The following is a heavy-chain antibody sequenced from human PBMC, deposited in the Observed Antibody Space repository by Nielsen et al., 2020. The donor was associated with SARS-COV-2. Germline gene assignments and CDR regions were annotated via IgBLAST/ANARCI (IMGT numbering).Heavy chain of an antibody. CDR2: ISAYNGNT. V-gene: IGHV1-18*01. Sequence: ASVKVSCKASGYTFTSYDINWVRQAPGQGLEWMGWISAYNGNTNYAQKLQGRVTMTTDTSTSTAYIELRSLRSDDTAVYYCASSSITIFRVVTEDYYFDYWGQGTLVTVSS. J-gene: IGHJ4*02. CDR3: ASSSITIFRVVTEDYYFDY. CDR1: GYTFTSYD. D-gene: IGHD3-3*01.